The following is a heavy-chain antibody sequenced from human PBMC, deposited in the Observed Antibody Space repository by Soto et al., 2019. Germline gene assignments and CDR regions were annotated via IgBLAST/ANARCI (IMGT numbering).Heavy chain of an antibody. CDR3: ARLGFEYDTSTPYYCTTRNYIHGMDV. J-gene: IGHJ6*02. D-gene: IGHD3-9*01. Sequence: PGESLKISCKGSGYRFIDYWIGWVRQVPGKGLEWMGVIYPGDSDTRYSPSFQGHVTISADKSISTAYLQWSTLKASDTAKYYCARLGFEYDTSTPYYCTTRNYIHGMDVWGQGTTVTVSS. CDR1: GYRFIDYW. V-gene: IGHV5-51*01. CDR2: IYPGDSDT.